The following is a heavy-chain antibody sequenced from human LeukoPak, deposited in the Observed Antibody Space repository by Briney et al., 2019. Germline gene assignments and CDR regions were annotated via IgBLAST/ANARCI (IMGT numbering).Heavy chain of an antibody. CDR2: ISAYNGNT. CDR3: ARERGSSSWYRRGFFDY. Sequence: ASVKVSCKASGYTFTSYGISWVRQAPGQGLEWMGWISAYNGNTNYAQKLQGRVTMTTDTSTSTAYMELRSLRSDDTAVYYCARERGSSSWYRRGFFDYWGQGTLVTVSS. V-gene: IGHV1-18*01. J-gene: IGHJ4*02. D-gene: IGHD6-13*01. CDR1: GYTFTSYG.